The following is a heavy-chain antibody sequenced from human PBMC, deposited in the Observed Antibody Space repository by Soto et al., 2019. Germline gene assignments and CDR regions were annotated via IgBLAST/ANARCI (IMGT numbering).Heavy chain of an antibody. D-gene: IGHD4-17*01. CDR1: GGSFSGYY. Sequence: PSETLSLTCAVYGGSFSGYYWSWIRQPPGKGLEWIGEINHSGSTNYNPSLKSRVTISVDTSKNQFSLKLSSVTAADTAVYYCARGTTVTLDDWGQGTLVIVSS. V-gene: IGHV4-34*01. CDR3: ARGTTVTLDD. CDR2: INHSGST. J-gene: IGHJ4*02.